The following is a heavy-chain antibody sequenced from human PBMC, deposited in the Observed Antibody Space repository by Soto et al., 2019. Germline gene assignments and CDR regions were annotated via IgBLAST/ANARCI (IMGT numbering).Heavy chain of an antibody. CDR1: GGTFSSYA. J-gene: IGHJ5*02. CDR2: IIPIFGTA. V-gene: IGHV1-69*13. CDR3: ARSHPSMSEYYYGSGSPNWFDP. Sequence: ASVKVSCKASGGTFSSYAISWVRQAPGQGLEWMGGIIPIFGTANYAQKFQGRVTITADESTSTAYMELGSLRSEDTAVYYCARSHPSMSEYYYGSGSPNWFDPWGQGTLVTVSS. D-gene: IGHD3-10*01.